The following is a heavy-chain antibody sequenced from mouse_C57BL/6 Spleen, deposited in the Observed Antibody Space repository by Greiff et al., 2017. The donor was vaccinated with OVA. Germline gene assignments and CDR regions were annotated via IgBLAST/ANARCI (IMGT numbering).Heavy chain of an antibody. CDR3: ARSNFAY. J-gene: IGHJ3*01. CDR1: GFSLTSYG. V-gene: IGHV2-2*01. D-gene: IGHD4-1*01. Sequence: VKLQQSGPGLVQPSQSLSITCTVSGFSLTSYGVHWVRQSPGKGLEWLGVIWSGGSTDYNAAFISRLSISKDNSKSQVFFKMNSLQADDTAIYYCARSNFAYWGQGTLVTVSA. CDR2: IWSGGST.